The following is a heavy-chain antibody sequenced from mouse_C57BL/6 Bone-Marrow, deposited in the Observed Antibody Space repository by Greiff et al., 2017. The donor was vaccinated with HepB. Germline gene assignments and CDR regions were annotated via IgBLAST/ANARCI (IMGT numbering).Heavy chain of an antibody. Sequence: ESGPGLVKPSQSLSLTCSVTGYSITSGYYWNWIRQFPENKLEWMGNISYDGSNNYNPSLKNRIPITRDTSKNQFFLTLNSVTTEDTATYYCARDCYGSSYVTYYWGQGTTLAVSS. D-gene: IGHD1-1*01. V-gene: IGHV3-6*01. CDR3: ARDCYGSSYVTYY. J-gene: IGHJ2*01. CDR2: ISYDGSN. CDR1: GYSITSGYY.